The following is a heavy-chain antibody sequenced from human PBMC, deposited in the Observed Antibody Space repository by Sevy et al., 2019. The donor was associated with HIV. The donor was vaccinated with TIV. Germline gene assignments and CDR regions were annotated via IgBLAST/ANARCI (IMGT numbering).Heavy chain of an antibody. V-gene: IGHV1-18*01. Sequence: ASVKVSCKTSGFIFTNYGISWVRQAPGQGPEWMGWINTDTGKTNYAQRVQGRATMTRDTSTTTAYMEVRNLRSDDTSVYYSARAHWVPQRQYSYYFGMDVWGQGTTVTVSS. CDR3: ARAHWVPQRQYSYYFGMDV. CDR1: GFIFTNYG. J-gene: IGHJ6*02. CDR2: INTDTGKT. D-gene: IGHD7-27*01.